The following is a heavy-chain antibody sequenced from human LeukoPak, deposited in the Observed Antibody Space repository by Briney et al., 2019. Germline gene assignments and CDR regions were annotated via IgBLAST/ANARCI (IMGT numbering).Heavy chain of an antibody. D-gene: IGHD3-22*01. CDR2: IYYSGST. J-gene: IGHJ3*02. Sequence: SETLSLTCTVSGGSISSSSYYWGWIRQPPGKGLEWIGSIYYSGSTYYNPSLKSRVTISVDTPKNQFSLKLSSVTAADTAVYYCAYSSGYFGDAFDIWGQGTMVTVSS. CDR1: GGSISSSSYY. V-gene: IGHV4-39*01. CDR3: AYSSGYFGDAFDI.